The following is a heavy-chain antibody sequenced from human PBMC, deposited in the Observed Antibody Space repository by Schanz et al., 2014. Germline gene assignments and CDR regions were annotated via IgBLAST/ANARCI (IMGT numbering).Heavy chain of an antibody. Sequence: EVQVLESGEGLVEAGGSLRLSCAASGFTVRTFAMDWVRQAAGKGLEWVSYISGSSSTKYYADSVKGRFTISRDNGKNSWYLQINGVRAEATAVYFGERDYESDLSSPRHDAFDVWGQGTVVTVAS. CDR3: ERDYESDLSSPRHDAFDV. CDR2: ISGSSSTK. D-gene: IGHD3-22*01. CDR1: GFTVRTFA. J-gene: IGHJ3*01. V-gene: IGHV3-48*01.